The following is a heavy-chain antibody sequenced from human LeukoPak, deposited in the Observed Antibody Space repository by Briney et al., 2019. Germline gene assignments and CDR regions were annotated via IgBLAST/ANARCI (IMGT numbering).Heavy chain of an antibody. CDR3: ARDGRGGHNDF. V-gene: IGHV3-7*01. CDR1: RFTFSNHL. D-gene: IGHD4-23*01. CDR2: IREDGGHT. Sequence: GGSLRLSFVNSRFTFSNHLMSCGRPAPGKGLPWVANIREDGGHTNYVDSVKGRFTISRDNAKNSLFLQMDGLRVDDTAVYFCARDGRGGHNDFWGQGTLITVSS. J-gene: IGHJ4*02.